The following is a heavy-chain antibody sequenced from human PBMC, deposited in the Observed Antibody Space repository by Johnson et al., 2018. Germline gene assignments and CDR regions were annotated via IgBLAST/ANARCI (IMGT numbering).Heavy chain of an antibody. Sequence: QVQLVQSGAEVKKPGSSVKVCCKASGGTFSSYAISWVRQAPGQGLEWMGGIIPIFGTANYAQKFQGRVTITADESTSTAYMELSSLRSEDTAVYYCARRYYYDSSGYPDAFDIWGQGTMVTVSS. CDR2: IIPIFGTA. J-gene: IGHJ3*02. V-gene: IGHV1-69*01. CDR1: GGTFSSYA. CDR3: ARRYYYDSSGYPDAFDI. D-gene: IGHD3-22*01.